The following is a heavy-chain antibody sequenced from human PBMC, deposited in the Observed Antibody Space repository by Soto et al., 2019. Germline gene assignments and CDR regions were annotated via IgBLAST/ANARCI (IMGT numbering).Heavy chain of an antibody. V-gene: IGHV3-23*01. CDR2: ISANGGST. CDR3: AKAVSAGSCYGY. D-gene: IGHD2-15*01. Sequence: EVQLLESGGGLVQPGGSLRLSCAASGFTFSSYTMGWVRQAPGKGLEWVSDISANGGSTFYADSVKGRFTISRDNSKNTLLLQMNSLRAEDTALYYCAKAVSAGSCYGYWGQGTLVTVSS. J-gene: IGHJ4*02. CDR1: GFTFSSYT.